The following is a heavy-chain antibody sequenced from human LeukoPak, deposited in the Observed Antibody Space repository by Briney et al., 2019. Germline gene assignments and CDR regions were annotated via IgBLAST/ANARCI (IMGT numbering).Heavy chain of an antibody. D-gene: IGHD6-13*01. V-gene: IGHV3-23*01. J-gene: IGHJ4*02. CDR1: GFTFSSYA. CDR3: AKDHSLVAGQADY. Sequence: GGSLRLSCAASGFTFSSYAMSWARQAPGKGLEWVSAISGSGGSTYYADSVKGRFTISRNNSKNTLYLQMNSLRAEDTAVYYCAKDHSLVAGQADYWGQGTLVTVSS. CDR2: ISGSGGST.